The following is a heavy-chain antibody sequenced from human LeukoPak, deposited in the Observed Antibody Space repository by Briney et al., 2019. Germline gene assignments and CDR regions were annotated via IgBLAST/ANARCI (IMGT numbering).Heavy chain of an antibody. Sequence: SETLSLTCTVSGGCITSYYWSWIRQPPGKGLEWIGYIYYGGSTNYNPSLKSRVTISVDTSKNPFSLKLSSVTAADTAVYYCARAKRYYYDTSGYYLYAFDIWGQGTMVTVSS. D-gene: IGHD3-22*01. CDR1: GGCITSYY. V-gene: IGHV4-59*01. J-gene: IGHJ3*02. CDR2: IYYGGST. CDR3: ARAKRYYYDTSGYYLYAFDI.